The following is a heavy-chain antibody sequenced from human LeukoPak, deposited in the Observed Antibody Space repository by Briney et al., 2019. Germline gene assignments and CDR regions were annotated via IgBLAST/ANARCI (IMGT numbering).Heavy chain of an antibody. V-gene: IGHV3-21*01. Sequence: GGSLRLSCAASGFTFSSYSMNWVRQAPGKGLEWVSSISSSSSYIYYADSVKGRFTISRDNAKNSLYLQMNSLRAEDTAVYHCASAIAARRGVYWGQGTLVTVSS. CDR1: GFTFSSYS. CDR3: ASAIAARRGVY. CDR2: ISSSSSYI. D-gene: IGHD6-6*01. J-gene: IGHJ4*02.